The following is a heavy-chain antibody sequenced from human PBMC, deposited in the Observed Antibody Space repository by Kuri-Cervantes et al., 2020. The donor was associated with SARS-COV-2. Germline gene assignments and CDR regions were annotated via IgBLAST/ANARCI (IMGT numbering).Heavy chain of an antibody. V-gene: IGHV4-34*01. CDR2: INHSGST. Sequence: SQTLSLTCAVYGGSFSGNWWTWIRQPPGKGLEWIGEINHSGSTNYNPSLKNRVTISVDTSKNQFSLNLNSVTAADTAVYYCARGPQLEPDSSGYYYFDYWGQGTLVTVSS. J-gene: IGHJ4*02. D-gene: IGHD3-22*01. CDR3: ARGPQLEPDSSGYYYFDY. CDR1: GGSFSGNW.